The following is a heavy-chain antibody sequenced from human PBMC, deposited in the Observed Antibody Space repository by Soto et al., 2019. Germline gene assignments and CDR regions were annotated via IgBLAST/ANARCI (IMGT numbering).Heavy chain of an antibody. D-gene: IGHD3-10*01. CDR1: GFIFSSYA. J-gene: IGHJ3*02. V-gene: IGHV3-23*01. CDR2: ISSSGGST. CDR3: AKVPGEWGAFDI. Sequence: EVQLLESGGGLVQPGGSLRLSCAASGFIFSSYAMSWVRQAPGKGLEWVSTISSSGGSTYYADSVKGRFTISRDNSKNTLYLQMNSLGVEDTSVYYCAKVPGEWGAFDIWGQGTVVTVSS.